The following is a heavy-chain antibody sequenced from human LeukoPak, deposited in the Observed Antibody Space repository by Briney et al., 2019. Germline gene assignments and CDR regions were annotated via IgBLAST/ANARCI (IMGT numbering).Heavy chain of an antibody. D-gene: IGHD3/OR15-3a*01. V-gene: IGHV4-30-4*01. CDR1: GGPNSSDHYY. Sequence: SETLSLICTVSGGPNSSDHYYWRWICQPPAKGLGWSGYIYYSGSTYYNPSLKSRVTTSVDTSKNQFSLKLSSVAAADTAVYYCARAVDRFDPWGHGTLVTVSS. CDR2: IYYSGST. J-gene: IGHJ5*02. CDR3: ARAVDRFDP.